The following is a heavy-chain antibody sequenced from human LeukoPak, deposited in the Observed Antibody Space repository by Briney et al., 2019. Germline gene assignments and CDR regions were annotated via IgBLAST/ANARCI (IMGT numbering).Heavy chain of an antibody. CDR3: AREGSYYDSSGYYGAFDI. D-gene: IGHD3-22*01. CDR2: ITADGGST. V-gene: IGHV3-23*01. CDR1: GFTFTNYA. Sequence: GGSLRLSCAASGFTFTNYAMSWVRQAPGKGPEWVSAITADGGSTHYTTSVKGRFIISRDNSKNTLYLQMNSLRAEDTAVYYCAREGSYYDSSGYYGAFDIWGQGTMVTVSS. J-gene: IGHJ3*02.